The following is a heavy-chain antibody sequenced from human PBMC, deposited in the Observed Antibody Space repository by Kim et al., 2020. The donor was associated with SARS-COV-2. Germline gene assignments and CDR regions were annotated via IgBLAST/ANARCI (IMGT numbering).Heavy chain of an antibody. CDR2: IRSKANSYAT. J-gene: IGHJ4*02. CDR3: TRHEPSGAY. Sequence: GGSLRLSCAASGFTFSDSDINWVRQASGKGLEWVGRIRSKANSYATTYAASVKGRFTISRNDSKNTAYLQMNSLKTEDTAVYYCTRHEPSGAYWGQGTLV. D-gene: IGHD3-10*01. V-gene: IGHV3-73*01. CDR1: GFTFSDSD.